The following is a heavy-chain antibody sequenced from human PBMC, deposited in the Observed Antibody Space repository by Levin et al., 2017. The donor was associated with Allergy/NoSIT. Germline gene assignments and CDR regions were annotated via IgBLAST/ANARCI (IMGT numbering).Heavy chain of an antibody. D-gene: IGHD2-21*02. CDR2: IYYSGTT. J-gene: IGHJ2*01. Sequence: SETLSLTCTVSGASISNYYWSWIRQPPGKGLEWIGYIYYSGTTNYNPSLKSRLTISLDTSPNHFPLRLASVGDGDTAVYYCAREVTSPWYLELWGRGTLVTVSS. V-gene: IGHV4-4*08. CDR3: AREVTSPWYLEL. CDR1: GASISNYY.